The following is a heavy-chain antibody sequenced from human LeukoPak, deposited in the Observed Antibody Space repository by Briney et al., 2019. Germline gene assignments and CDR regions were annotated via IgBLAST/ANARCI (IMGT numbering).Heavy chain of an antibody. Sequence: ASVKDSCKASDYTFSSYGISWVRQAPGQGLEWMGWISGYNGNTKYAQNLQGRVTMTTDTSTTTAYMELRSLRSDDTAVYYCARDSTVTTGDRYWFDPWGQGTLVTVSS. CDR1: DYTFSSYG. D-gene: IGHD4-17*01. V-gene: IGHV1-18*01. CDR2: ISGYNGNT. CDR3: ARDSTVTTGDRYWFDP. J-gene: IGHJ5*02.